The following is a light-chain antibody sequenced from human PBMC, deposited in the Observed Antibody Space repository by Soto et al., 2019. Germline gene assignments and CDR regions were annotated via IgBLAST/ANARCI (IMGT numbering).Light chain of an antibody. CDR2: DAS. Sequence: EIVVSQSPATLSLSPRERAILSCRASQNVGSFLVWFQQKPGQAPRLLIYDASKRATGIPARLSGSGSGTDFTLTISSLEPEDFAVYYCQQRSKWPWAFGQGTKVDIK. J-gene: IGKJ1*01. CDR1: QNVGSF. V-gene: IGKV3-11*01. CDR3: QQRSKWPWA.